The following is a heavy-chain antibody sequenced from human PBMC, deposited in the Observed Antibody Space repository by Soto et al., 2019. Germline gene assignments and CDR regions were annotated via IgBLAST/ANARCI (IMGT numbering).Heavy chain of an antibody. CDR2: MNPNSGNT. Sequence: XSVKVSCSASAYSPTSYDINWVRRATGQGLEWMGWMNPNSGNTGYAQKFQGRVTMTRNTSISTAYMELSSLRSEDTAVYYCAINGNDYVWGSQHAFDIWGQGTMVTVSS. J-gene: IGHJ3*02. D-gene: IGHD3-16*01. V-gene: IGHV1-8*01. CDR1: AYSPTSYD. CDR3: AINGNDYVWGSQHAFDI.